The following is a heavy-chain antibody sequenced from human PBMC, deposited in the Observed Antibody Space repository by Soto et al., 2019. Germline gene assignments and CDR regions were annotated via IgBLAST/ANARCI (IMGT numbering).Heavy chain of an antibody. D-gene: IGHD1-7*01. CDR1: GGSISSYY. CDR2: IYYSGST. Sequence: QVQLQESGPGLVKPSETLSLTCTVSGGSISSYYWSWIRQPPGKGLEWIGYIYYSGSTNYNPSLKSRLPXSXDXXKNQFARKLSSVTAADTAVYYCAREGLTGTIGLYYYYGMDVWGQGTTVTVSS. V-gene: IGHV4-59*01. CDR3: AREGLTGTIGLYYYYGMDV. J-gene: IGHJ6*02.